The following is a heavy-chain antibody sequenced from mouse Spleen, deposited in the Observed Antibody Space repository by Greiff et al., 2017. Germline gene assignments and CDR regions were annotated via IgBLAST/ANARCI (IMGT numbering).Heavy chain of an antibody. CDR1: GYTFTDYE. CDR2: IDPETGGT. V-gene: IGHV1-15*01. CDR3: TRWRYYAMDY. Sequence: QVQLQQSGAELVRPGASVTLSCKASGYTFTDYEMHWVKQTPVHGLEWIGAIDPETGGTAYNQKFKGKAILTADKSSSTAYMELRSLTSEDSAVYYCTRWRYYAMDYWGQGTSVTVSS. J-gene: IGHJ4*01.